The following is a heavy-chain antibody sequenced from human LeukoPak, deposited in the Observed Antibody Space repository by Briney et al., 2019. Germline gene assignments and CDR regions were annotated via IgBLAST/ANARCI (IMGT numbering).Heavy chain of an antibody. CDR3: ARDLWYSSSWQNWFDP. D-gene: IGHD6-13*01. J-gene: IGHJ5*02. Sequence: SVKVSCKASRGTFSSYAISWVRQAPGQGLEWMGGIIPIFGTANYAQKFQGRVTITTDESTSTAYMELSSLRSEDTAVYYCARDLWYSSSWQNWFDPWGQGTLVTVSS. CDR2: IIPIFGTA. V-gene: IGHV1-69*05. CDR1: RGTFSSYA.